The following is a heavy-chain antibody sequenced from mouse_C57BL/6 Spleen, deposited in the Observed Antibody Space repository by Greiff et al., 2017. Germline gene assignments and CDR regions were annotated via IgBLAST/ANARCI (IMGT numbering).Heavy chain of an antibody. CDR3: ARSGRGFDY. CDR1: GFTFTDYY. J-gene: IGHJ2*01. D-gene: IGHD1-1*01. CDR2: IRNKANGYTT. Sequence: EVKLMESGGGLVQPGGSLSLSCAASGFTFTDYYMSWVRQPPGKALEWLGFIRNKANGYTTEYSASVKGRFTISRDNSQSILYLQMNALRAEDSATYYCARSGRGFDYWGQGTTLTVSS. V-gene: IGHV7-3*01.